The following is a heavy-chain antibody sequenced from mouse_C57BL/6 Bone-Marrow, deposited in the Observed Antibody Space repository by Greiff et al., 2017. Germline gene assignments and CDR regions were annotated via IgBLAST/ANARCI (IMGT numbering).Heavy chain of an antibody. CDR2: IYPGSGNP. J-gene: IGHJ4*01. V-gene: IGHV1-76*01. CDR3: AREGERGAMDY. Sequence: QVQLQQSGAELVRPGASVNLSCRASGYSFTDYYVNWVKQRPGQGLEWIARIYPGSGNPYYSENFKGKVTLTAENSSSTAYMPLSSLTSEDSTVYFCAREGERGAMDYWGQGTSVTVSS. CDR1: GYSFTDYY.